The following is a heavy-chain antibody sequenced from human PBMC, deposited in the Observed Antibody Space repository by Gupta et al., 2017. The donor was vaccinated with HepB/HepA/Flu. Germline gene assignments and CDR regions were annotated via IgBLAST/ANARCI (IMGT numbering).Heavy chain of an antibody. D-gene: IGHD4-17*01. J-gene: IGHJ1*01. Sequence: EVQLVESGGGLVQPGRSLRLSCAASGFAFDDYAMHGVRQAPGKGLEWVSGITWNSGNMDYAESVKGRITISRDNAKSSLYLQLNSLRADDTALYYCAKGSYGSSSTMFFHHWGQGTLVTVSS. CDR2: ITWNSGNM. CDR3: AKGSYGSSSTMFFHH. CDR1: GFAFDDYA. V-gene: IGHV3-9*01.